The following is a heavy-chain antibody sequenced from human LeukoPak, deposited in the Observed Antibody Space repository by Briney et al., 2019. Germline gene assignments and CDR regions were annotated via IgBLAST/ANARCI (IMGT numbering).Heavy chain of an antibody. V-gene: IGHV3-30*18. CDR1: GFTFSSYG. J-gene: IGHJ3*02. Sequence: QPGGSLRLSCAASGFTFSSYGMHWVRQAPGKGLEWVAVISYDGSNRYYADSVKGRFTISRDNSKNTLYLQMNSLRAEDTAVYYCAKDLYWELRWGTAAFDIWGQGTMVTVSS. CDR2: ISYDGSNR. D-gene: IGHD1-26*01. CDR3: AKDLYWELRWGTAAFDI.